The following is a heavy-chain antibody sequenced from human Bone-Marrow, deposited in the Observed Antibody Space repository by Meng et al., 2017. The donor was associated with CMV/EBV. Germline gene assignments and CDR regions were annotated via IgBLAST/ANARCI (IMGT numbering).Heavy chain of an antibody. Sequence: ASVKVSCKAPGGTFSSYAISWMRQAPGQGLEWMGIINPSGGSTRYAQKFQGRVTMTRDTAASTVYMELISLRSEDEAVYYCAAGEPGTGGYYYGMSVWGKGTTDTVTS. D-gene: IGHD3-16*01. CDR2: INPSGGST. CDR1: GGTFSSYA. CDR3: AAGEPGTGGYYYGMSV. V-gene: IGHV1-46*01. J-gene: IGHJ6*04.